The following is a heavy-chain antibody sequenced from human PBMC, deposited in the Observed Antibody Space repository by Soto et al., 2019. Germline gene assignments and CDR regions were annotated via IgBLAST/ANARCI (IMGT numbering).Heavy chain of an antibody. CDR2: IYYSGST. V-gene: IGHV4-59*01. D-gene: IGHD5-12*01. CDR3: AREFSGTGFDA. CDR1: GGSIRSYY. J-gene: IGHJ5*02. Sequence: SETLSLTCTVSGGSIRSYYWSWIRQSPGKGLEWIGYIYYSGSTNYNPSLKSRVTISVDTSKNQFSLKLSSVTAADTAVYYCAREFSGTGFDAWGQGTLVTVSS.